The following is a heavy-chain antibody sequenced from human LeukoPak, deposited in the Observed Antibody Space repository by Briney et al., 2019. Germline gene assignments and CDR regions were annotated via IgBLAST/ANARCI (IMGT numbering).Heavy chain of an antibody. D-gene: IGHD6-19*01. J-gene: IGHJ4*02. Sequence: ASVKVSCKASGYTFTDYYLHWVRQAPGQGLEWMGWINPKSGDTNYVQKFQGRVTVTRDTSITTAYMDLSRLRSDDTAVYYCARDRRNQWRGIDYWGQGTLVTVSS. CDR2: INPKSGDT. CDR3: ARDRRNQWRGIDY. V-gene: IGHV1-2*02. CDR1: GYTFTDYY.